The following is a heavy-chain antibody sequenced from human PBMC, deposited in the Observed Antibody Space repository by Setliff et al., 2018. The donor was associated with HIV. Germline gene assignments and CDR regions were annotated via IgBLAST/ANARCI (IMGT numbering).Heavy chain of an antibody. CDR1: GYRFARYG. CDR2: ISGFNGNT. Sequence: SVKVSCKASGYRFARYGLSWVRQAPGQGLEWMGWISGFNGNTKYAQGFQDRVAMTTETATSTAYMEMRSLRSDDTAVYFCARVPYRSAWFSGGHDAFDIWGQGTMVTVSS. CDR3: ARVPYRSAWFSGGHDAFDI. V-gene: IGHV1-18*01. D-gene: IGHD6-19*01. J-gene: IGHJ3*02.